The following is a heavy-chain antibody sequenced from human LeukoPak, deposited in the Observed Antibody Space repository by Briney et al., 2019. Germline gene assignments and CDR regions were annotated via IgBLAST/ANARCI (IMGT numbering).Heavy chain of an antibody. CDR1: GFTFSSYA. CDR2: ISGSGGST. J-gene: IGHJ5*02. V-gene: IGHV3-23*01. CDR3: AKGQPYSYGYNWFDP. Sequence: GGSLRLSCAASGFTFSSYAMSWVRQAPGKGLEWVSAISGSGGSTYYADSVKGRFTISRDNPKNTLYLQMNSLRAEDTAVYYCAKGQPYSYGYNWFDPWGQGTLVTVSS. D-gene: IGHD5-18*01.